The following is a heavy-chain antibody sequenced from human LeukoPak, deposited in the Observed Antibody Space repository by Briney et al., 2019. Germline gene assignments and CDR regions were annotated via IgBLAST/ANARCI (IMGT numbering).Heavy chain of an antibody. CDR1: GGTFSSYA. Sequence: SVKVSCKASGGTFSSYAISWVRQAPGQGLEWMGGIIPIFGTANYAQKFQGRVTITTDESTSTAYMELSSLRSEDTAVYYCASRGYCSSTSCRGFDYWGQGTLVTVSS. D-gene: IGHD2-2*01. V-gene: IGHV1-69*05. CDR2: IIPIFGTA. CDR3: ASRGYCSSTSCRGFDY. J-gene: IGHJ4*02.